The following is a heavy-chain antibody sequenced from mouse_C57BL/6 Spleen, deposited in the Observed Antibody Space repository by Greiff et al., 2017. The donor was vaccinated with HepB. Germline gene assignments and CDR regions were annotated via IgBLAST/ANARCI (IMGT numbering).Heavy chain of an antibody. CDR1: GFTFSDYY. J-gene: IGHJ1*03. CDR3: ARDENYGSSYVYWYFDV. Sequence: EVQLQESEGGLVQPGSSMKLSCTASGFTFSDYYMAWVRQVPEKGLEWVANINYDGSSTYYLDSLKSRFIISRDNAKNILYLQMSSLKSEDTATYYCARDENYGSSYVYWYFDVWGTGTTVTVSS. CDR2: INYDGSST. V-gene: IGHV5-16*01. D-gene: IGHD1-1*01.